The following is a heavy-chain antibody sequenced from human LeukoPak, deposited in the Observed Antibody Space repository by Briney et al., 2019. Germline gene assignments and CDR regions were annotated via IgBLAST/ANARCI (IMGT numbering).Heavy chain of an antibody. D-gene: IGHD5-18*01. J-gene: IGHJ4*02. CDR2: IYTSGST. CDR3: ARQRDTDMALCDY. CDR1: GGSISSLY. Sequence: SETLSLTCTVSGGSISSLYWGWIRQPAGKGLEWIGRIYTSGSTNYNPSLKSRVTMSVDTSKNQFSLKLSFVTAADTAVYYCARQRDTDMALCDYWGQGTLVTVSS. V-gene: IGHV4-4*07.